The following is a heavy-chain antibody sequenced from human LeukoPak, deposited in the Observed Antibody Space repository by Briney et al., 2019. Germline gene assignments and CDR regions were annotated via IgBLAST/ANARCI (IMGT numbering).Heavy chain of an antibody. CDR3: ARADYYDFWSGYYPFGAFDI. CDR1: GYTFTSYY. Sequence: GASVKVSCKASGYTFTSYYMHWVRQAPGQGLEWMGIINPSGGSTSYAQKFQGRVTMTRDTSTSTVYMELSSLRSEDTAVYYCARADYYDFWSGYYPFGAFDIWGQGTMVTVSS. D-gene: IGHD3-3*01. CDR2: INPSGGST. V-gene: IGHV1-46*01. J-gene: IGHJ3*02.